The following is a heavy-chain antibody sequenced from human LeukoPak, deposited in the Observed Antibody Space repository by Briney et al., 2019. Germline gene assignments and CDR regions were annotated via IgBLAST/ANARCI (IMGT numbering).Heavy chain of an antibody. CDR3: AAEWIQLWCFDY. CDR1: GFTFSSYG. CDR2: IRYDGSNK. Sequence: GGSLRLXCAASGFTFSSYGMHWVRQAPGKGLEWVAFIRYDGSNKYYADSVKGRFTISRDNSKNTLYLQMNSLRAEDTAVYYCAAEWIQLWCFDYWGQGTLVTVSS. J-gene: IGHJ4*02. D-gene: IGHD5-18*01. V-gene: IGHV3-30*02.